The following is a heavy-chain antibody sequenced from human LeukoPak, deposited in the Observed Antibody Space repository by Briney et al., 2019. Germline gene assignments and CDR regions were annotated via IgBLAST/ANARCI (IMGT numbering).Heavy chain of an antibody. J-gene: IGHJ6*03. D-gene: IGHD6-6*01. V-gene: IGHV3-20*04. CDR3: VRGAARAYYMDV. CDR1: GFTFDDYG. Sequence: GGSLRLSCAASGFTFDDYGMSWVRQAPGKGLEWVSGINWNGGSTGYADSVKGRFTISRDNAKNSLYLQMNSLRAEDTAVYYCVRGAARAYYMDVWGKGTTVTVSS. CDR2: INWNGGST.